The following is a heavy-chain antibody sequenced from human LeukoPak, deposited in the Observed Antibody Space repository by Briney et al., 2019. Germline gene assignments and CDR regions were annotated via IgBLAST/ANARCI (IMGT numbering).Heavy chain of an antibody. CDR2: MNPNSGNT. J-gene: IGHJ4*02. D-gene: IGHD2-15*01. V-gene: IGHV1-8*01. Sequence: GASVKVSCKASEGTFSSYAINWVRQATEQGLEWMGWMNPNSGNTGYAQKFQGRVTMTRNTSISTAYMELSSLRSEDTAVYYCARVVVVAATGGFQDYWGQGTLVTVSS. CDR3: ARVVVVAATGGFQDY. CDR1: EGTFSSYA.